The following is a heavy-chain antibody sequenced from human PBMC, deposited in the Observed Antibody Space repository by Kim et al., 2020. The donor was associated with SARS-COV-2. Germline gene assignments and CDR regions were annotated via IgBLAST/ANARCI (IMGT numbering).Heavy chain of an antibody. D-gene: IGHD6-13*01. CDR3: TSWGAGNY. V-gene: IGHV3-7*01. Sequence: GGSLRLSCAASGFTFSNYWMSWVRQVPGKGLEWVANIKRDGSEKYYVDSVRGRFTISRDNAQNSLYLQMNSLRAEDTAVYYCTSWGAGNYWGPGPRCPVSS. CDR1: GFTFSNYW. J-gene: IGHJ4*02. CDR2: IKRDGSEK.